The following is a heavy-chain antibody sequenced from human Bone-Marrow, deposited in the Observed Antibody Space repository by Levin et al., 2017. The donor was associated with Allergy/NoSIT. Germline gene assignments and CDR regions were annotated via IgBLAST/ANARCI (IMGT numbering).Heavy chain of an antibody. CDR1: GSTFSSIA. J-gene: IGHJ6*02. CDR2: ITATGART. CDR3: AKDNVDTVLVYYYFGMEV. Sequence: GESLKISCAASGSTFSSIAMTWVRQAPGKGLEWVSSITATGARTYYADSVKGRFTISRDNSKNTLYLQMNSLRAEDTGLYYCAKDNVDTVLVYYYFGMEVWGQGTTVIVTS. D-gene: IGHD5-18*01. V-gene: IGHV3-23*01.